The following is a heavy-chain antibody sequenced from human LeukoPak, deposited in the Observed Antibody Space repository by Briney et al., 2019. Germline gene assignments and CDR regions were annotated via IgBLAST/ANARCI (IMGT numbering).Heavy chain of an antibody. D-gene: IGHD2-15*01. Sequence: GGSLRLSCAASGFTFSSYSMTWVRQAPGKGLEWVSYISSSSSTIYYADSVKGRFTISRDNAKNSLYLQMNSLRDEDTAVYYCARAPHCSGGSCKWSGGRPYYYYGMDVWGQGTTVTVSS. CDR1: GFTFSSYS. J-gene: IGHJ6*02. V-gene: IGHV3-48*02. CDR2: ISSSSSTI. CDR3: ARAPHCSGGSCKWSGGRPYYYYGMDV.